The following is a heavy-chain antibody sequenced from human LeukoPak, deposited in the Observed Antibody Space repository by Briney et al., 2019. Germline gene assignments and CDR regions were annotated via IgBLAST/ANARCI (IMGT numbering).Heavy chain of an antibody. V-gene: IGHV3-23*01. J-gene: IGHJ5*02. D-gene: IGHD4-23*01. CDR2: NSGSGGST. Sequence: PGGSLRLSCAASGFTFSSYAMSWVRQAPGEGLEWVSANSGSGGSTYYADSVKGRFTISRDNSKNTLYLQMNTLSAEDTAVYYCAKDLTRWELRFDPWGQGTLVTVSS. CDR1: GFTFSSYA. CDR3: AKDLTRWELRFDP.